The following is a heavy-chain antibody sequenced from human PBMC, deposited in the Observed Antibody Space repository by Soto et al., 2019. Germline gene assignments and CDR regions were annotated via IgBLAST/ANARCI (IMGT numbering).Heavy chain of an antibody. D-gene: IGHD2-15*01. V-gene: IGHV1-8*01. Sequence: QVQLVQSGAEVKKPGASVKVSCKASGYTFTSYDINWVRQATGQGLEWMGWMNPNSGNTGYAQKLQGRVTMTRNTSISTAYMELGSLRSEDTAVYYCARSTRGVVAATRSIDYWGQGTLVTVSS. J-gene: IGHJ4*02. CDR1: GYTFTSYD. CDR3: ARSTRGVVAATRSIDY. CDR2: MNPNSGNT.